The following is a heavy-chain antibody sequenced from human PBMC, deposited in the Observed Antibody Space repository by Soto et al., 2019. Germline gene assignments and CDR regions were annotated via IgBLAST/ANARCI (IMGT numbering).Heavy chain of an antibody. D-gene: IGHD4-17*01. V-gene: IGHV3-30*18. CDR2: ISYDGSNK. J-gene: IGHJ3*02. CDR1: GFTFSSYG. CDR3: AKEMGVMIPLTTSDAFDI. Sequence: HPGGSLRLSCAASGFTFSSYGMHWVRQAPGKGLEWVAVISYDGSNKYYADSVKGRFTISRDNSKNTLYLQMNSLRAEDTAVYYCAKEMGVMIPLTTSDAFDIWGQGTMVTVSS.